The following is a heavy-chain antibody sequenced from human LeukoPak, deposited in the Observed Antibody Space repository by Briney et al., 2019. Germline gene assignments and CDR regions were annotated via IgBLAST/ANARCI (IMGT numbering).Heavy chain of an antibody. CDR2: IWYDGSNK. D-gene: IGHD1-26*01. CDR3: ARDRSIVGARPTPSLAY. J-gene: IGHJ4*02. CDR1: GFTFSSYG. V-gene: IGHV3-33*01. Sequence: PGRSLRLSCAASGFTFSSYGMHWVRQAPGKGLEWVAVIWYDGSNKYYADSVKGRFTISRDNSKNTLYLQMNSLRAEDTAVYYSARDRSIVGARPTPSLAYWGQGTLVTVSS.